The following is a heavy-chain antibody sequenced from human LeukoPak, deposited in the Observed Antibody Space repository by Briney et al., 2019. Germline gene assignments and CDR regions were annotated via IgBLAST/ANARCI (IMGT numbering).Heavy chain of an antibody. CDR1: GYTFTGYY. Sequence: ASVKVSCKASGYTFTGYYMHWVRQAPGQGLEWMGWINPNSGGTNYAQKFQGRVTMTRDTSISTAYMELSRLRSDDTAVYYCARGPSYYDFWSGHEGDDAFDIWGQGTMVTVS. V-gene: IGHV1-2*02. CDR3: ARGPSYYDFWSGHEGDDAFDI. J-gene: IGHJ3*02. D-gene: IGHD3-3*01. CDR2: INPNSGGT.